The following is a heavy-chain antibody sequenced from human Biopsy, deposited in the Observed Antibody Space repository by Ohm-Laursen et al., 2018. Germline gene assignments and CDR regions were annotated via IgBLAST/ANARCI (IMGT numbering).Heavy chain of an antibody. V-gene: IGHV3-30*02. CDR1: GFTFNNYG. J-gene: IGHJ6*02. D-gene: IGHD5-18*01. CDR2: IFYDGSNT. Sequence: SLRLSCAASGFTFNNYGMQWVRQAPGKGLEWVAFIFYDGSNTYYADSVKGRFTISRDNSRDTLYLQMSSLSAEDTAVYCCAKDRYNYTPIGGFSMDVWGQGTTVTVSS. CDR3: AKDRYNYTPIGGFSMDV.